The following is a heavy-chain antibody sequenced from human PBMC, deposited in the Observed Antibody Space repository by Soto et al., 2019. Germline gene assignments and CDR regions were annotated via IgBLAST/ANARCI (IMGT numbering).Heavy chain of an antibody. CDR3: ARHLLDGPFDY. V-gene: IGHV4-39*01. D-gene: IGHD2-8*01. CDR2: TYYSGSA. CDR1: GVSISSSSYY. J-gene: IGHJ4*02. Sequence: PSETLSLTCTVSGVSISSSSYYWVWIRQPPGKGLEWIGNTYYSGSAFYNASLKSRVSISVDTSKNQFSLKLSSVTAADTAVYYCARHLLDGPFDYWGQGTLVTVS.